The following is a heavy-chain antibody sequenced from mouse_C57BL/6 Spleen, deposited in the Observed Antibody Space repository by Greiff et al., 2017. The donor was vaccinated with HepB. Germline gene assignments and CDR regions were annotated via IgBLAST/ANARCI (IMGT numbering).Heavy chain of an antibody. CDR1: GFNIKDYY. J-gene: IGHJ3*01. V-gene: IGHV14-2*01. CDR3: ARGYYGSSSWFAY. D-gene: IGHD1-1*01. CDR2: IDPEDSET. Sequence: EVQLQQSGAELVKPGASVKLSCTASGFNIKDYYMHWVKQRTEQGLAWIGRIDPEDSETKYAPKFQGKSTITTDTSTNTAYLQLSSLTSEDTAVYYCARGYYGSSSWFAYWGQGTLVTVSA.